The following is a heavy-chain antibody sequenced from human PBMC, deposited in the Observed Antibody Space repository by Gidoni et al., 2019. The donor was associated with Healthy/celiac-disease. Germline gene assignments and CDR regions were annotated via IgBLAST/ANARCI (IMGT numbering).Heavy chain of an antibody. CDR3: TTLPPAAKYGMDV. CDR1: GFTFSNAW. CDR2: IKSKTDGGTT. J-gene: IGHJ6*02. D-gene: IGHD2-2*01. Sequence: EVQLVESGGGLVEPGGSLRLSCAASGFTFSNAWMSWVRQAPGKGLEWVGRIKSKTDGGTTDYAAPVKGRFTISRDDSKNTLYLQMNSLKTEDTAVYYCTTLPPAAKYGMDVWGQGTTVTVSS. V-gene: IGHV3-15*01.